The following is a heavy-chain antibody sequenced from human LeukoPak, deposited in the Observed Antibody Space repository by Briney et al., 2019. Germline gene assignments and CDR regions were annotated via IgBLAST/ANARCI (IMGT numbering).Heavy chain of an antibody. V-gene: IGHV4-59*01. CDR2: IFHSGST. D-gene: IGHD2-15*01. J-gene: IGHJ4*02. CDR3: ARSGWYFDY. Sequence: SETLSLTCTVSGGSISSYYWSWIRQPPGKGLEWIGYIFHSGSTNYNPSLKSRVTISVDTSKNQFSLKLSSVTAADTAVYYCARSGWYFDYWGQGTLVTVSS. CDR1: GGSISSYY.